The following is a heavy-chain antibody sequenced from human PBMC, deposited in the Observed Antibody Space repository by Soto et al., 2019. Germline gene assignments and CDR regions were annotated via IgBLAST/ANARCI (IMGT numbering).Heavy chain of an antibody. CDR3: AAQLTGDGYFDL. J-gene: IGHJ2*01. CDR2: IYWDDEK. Sequence: QINLKESGPTLLKPTQTLTLTCTLSGFSLSTSGLGVGWIRQPPGKALEWLALIYWDDEKRYRPSLRSRVTITKDTSQNQVVLTMTNMDPVDTATYYCAAQLTGDGYFDLWGRGTLVTVSS. CDR1: GFSLSTSGLG. D-gene: IGHD1-1*01. V-gene: IGHV2-5*02.